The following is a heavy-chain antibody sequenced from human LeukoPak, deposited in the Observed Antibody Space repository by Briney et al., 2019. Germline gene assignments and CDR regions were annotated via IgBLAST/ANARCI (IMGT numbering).Heavy chain of an antibody. CDR1: GFTVSSNY. J-gene: IGHJ3*02. CDR2: IYSGGST. D-gene: IGHD1-26*01. V-gene: IGHV3-66*01. CDR3: ARDKDSGSYPGDAFDI. Sequence: GGSLRLSCAASGFTVSSNYMSWVRQAPGKGLEWVSVIYSGGSTYYADSVKGRFTISRDNSKNTLYLQMNSLRAEDTAVYYCARDKDSGSYPGDAFDIWGQGTMVTVSS.